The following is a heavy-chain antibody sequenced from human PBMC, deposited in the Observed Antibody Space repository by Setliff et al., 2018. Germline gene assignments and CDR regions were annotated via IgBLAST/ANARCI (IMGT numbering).Heavy chain of an antibody. V-gene: IGHV1-3*01. Sequence: GASVKVSCKASGYTFTSYGVHWVRQAPGQRLEWMGWINAANGNTKYSQKFQGRVTITRDTSASTVYMELSSLRYEDTAVYYCARSSGPRVVLAADFDYWGQGTLVTVSS. CDR1: GYTFTSYG. D-gene: IGHD3-9*01. CDR3: ARSSGPRVVLAADFDY. CDR2: INAANGNT. J-gene: IGHJ4*02.